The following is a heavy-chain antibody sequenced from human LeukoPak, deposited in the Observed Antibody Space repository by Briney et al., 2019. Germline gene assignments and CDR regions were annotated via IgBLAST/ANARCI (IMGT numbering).Heavy chain of an antibody. V-gene: IGHV1-69*04. CDR3: ATDRKWLVGVFGY. CDR2: IIPILGIA. D-gene: IGHD6-19*01. Sequence: SVKVSCKASGGTFSSYTISWVRQAPGQGLEWMGRIIPILGIANYAQKFQGRVTMTEDTSTDTAYMELSSLRSEDTAVYYCATDRKWLVGVFGYWGQGTLVTVSS. J-gene: IGHJ4*02. CDR1: GGTFSSYT.